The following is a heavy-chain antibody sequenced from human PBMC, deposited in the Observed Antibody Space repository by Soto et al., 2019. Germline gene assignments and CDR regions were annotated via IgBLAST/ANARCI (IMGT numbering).Heavy chain of an antibody. V-gene: IGHV3-23*01. D-gene: IGHD1-1*01. J-gene: IGHJ6*03. CDR3: AKIGLEGGWFNSHYNHMDV. CDR1: GFTFSSYG. Sequence: GGSLRLSCAASGFTFSSYGMTWVRQAPGKGLEWVSGISGSAGTTYNADSVKGRFTISRDNYKSTLYLHMNSLRAEDTAVYYCAKIGLEGGWFNSHYNHMDVWGKGTTVTVSS. CDR2: ISGSAGTT.